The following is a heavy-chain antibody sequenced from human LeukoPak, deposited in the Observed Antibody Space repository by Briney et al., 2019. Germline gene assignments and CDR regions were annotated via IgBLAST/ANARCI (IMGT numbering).Heavy chain of an antibody. V-gene: IGHV3-23*01. J-gene: IGHJ4*02. Sequence: GGSLRLSCAASGFTFSSYAMSWVRQAPGKGLEWVSAISGSGGSTYYADSVKGRFTISRDNSKNTRYLQMNSLRAEDTAVYYCAVTLEWYPKFDYWGQGTLVTVSS. D-gene: IGHD3-3*01. CDR3: AVTLEWYPKFDY. CDR1: GFTFSSYA. CDR2: ISGSGGST.